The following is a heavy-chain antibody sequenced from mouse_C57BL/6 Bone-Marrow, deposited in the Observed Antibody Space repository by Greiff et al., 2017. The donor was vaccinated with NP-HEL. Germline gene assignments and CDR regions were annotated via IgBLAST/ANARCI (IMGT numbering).Heavy chain of an antibody. Sequence: QVQLQQPGAELVKPGASVKLSCKASGYTFTSYWMQWVKQRPGQGLEWIGEIDPSDSYTNYNQKFKGKATLTVDTSSSTAYMQLSSLTSEDSAVYYCARSLDYAWFAYWGQGTLVTVSA. D-gene: IGHD2-4*01. CDR3: ARSLDYAWFAY. CDR2: IDPSDSYT. CDR1: GYTFTSYW. V-gene: IGHV1-50*01. J-gene: IGHJ3*01.